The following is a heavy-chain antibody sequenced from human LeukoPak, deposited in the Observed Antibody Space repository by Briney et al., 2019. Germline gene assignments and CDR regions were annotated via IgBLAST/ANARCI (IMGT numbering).Heavy chain of an antibody. CDR2: NYYSGST. CDR1: GGSISSGGYY. V-gene: IGHV4-31*03. D-gene: IGHD3-3*01. CDR3: ARVVGLLRFLEWTQRGTAFDY. Sequence: SETLSLTCTVSGGSISSGGYYWSWLRQHPGKGLEWIGYNYYSGSTYYNPSLKSRVTISVDTSKNQFSLKLSSVTAADTAVYYCARVVGLLRFLEWTQRGTAFDYWGQGTLVTVSS. J-gene: IGHJ4*02.